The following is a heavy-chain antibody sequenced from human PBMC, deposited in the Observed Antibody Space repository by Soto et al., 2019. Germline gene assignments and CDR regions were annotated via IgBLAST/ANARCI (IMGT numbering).Heavy chain of an antibody. Sequence: QVQLVQSGAEVREPGASVKVSCQASGDSFTSLDINWVRQTTGQWLEWMGWMQPSSGRTGYAQKFQGRVTMTRDNSINTAYIELSSLTSDDTAFYYCARGVTAGVDYWGKGTLVTVSS. V-gene: IGHV1-8*01. J-gene: IGHJ4*02. CDR2: MQPSSGRT. CDR3: ARGVTAGVDY. D-gene: IGHD1-26*01. CDR1: GDSFTSLD.